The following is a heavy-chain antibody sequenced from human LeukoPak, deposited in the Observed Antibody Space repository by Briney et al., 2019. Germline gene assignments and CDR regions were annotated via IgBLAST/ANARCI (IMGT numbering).Heavy chain of an antibody. CDR1: GFTFSSYG. V-gene: IGHV3-30*02. CDR3: AKDTCCGSGSGLNDY. Sequence: PGGSLRLSCAASGFTFSSYGMHWVRQAPGKGLEWVAFIRYDGSNKYYADSVKGRFTISRDNSKNTLYLQMNSLRAEDTAVYYCAKDTCCGSGSGLNDYWGQGTLVTVSS. J-gene: IGHJ4*02. CDR2: IRYDGSNK. D-gene: IGHD3-10*01.